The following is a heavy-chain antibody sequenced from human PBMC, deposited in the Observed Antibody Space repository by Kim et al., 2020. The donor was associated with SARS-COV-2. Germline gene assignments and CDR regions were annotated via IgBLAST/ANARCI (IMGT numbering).Heavy chain of an antibody. J-gene: IGHJ4*02. CDR3: AVGVRGVIHDY. Sequence: TYCNPSLKSGVTISVDTSKNQFSLKLGSVTAADTAVYYCAVGVRGVIHDYWGQGTLVTVSS. V-gene: IGHV4-31*02. D-gene: IGHD3-10*01. CDR2: T.